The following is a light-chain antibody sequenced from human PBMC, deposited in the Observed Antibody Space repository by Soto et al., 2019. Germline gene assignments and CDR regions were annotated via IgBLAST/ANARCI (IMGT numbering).Light chain of an antibody. CDR1: SSNIGGNI. CDR2: GND. V-gene: IGLV1-44*01. J-gene: IGLJ2*01. Sequence: QSVLTQPPSASGTPGQRVTISCSGSSSNIGGNIVNWYQQIPGTAPKLLIFGNDQRPSWVPDRFSGSKSGTSASLAISGLQSDDEANYYCAAWDDSLNGVVFGGGTKLTVL. CDR3: AAWDDSLNGVV.